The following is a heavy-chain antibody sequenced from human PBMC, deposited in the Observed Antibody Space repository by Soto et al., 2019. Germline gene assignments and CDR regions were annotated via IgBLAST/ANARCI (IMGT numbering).Heavy chain of an antibody. D-gene: IGHD1-26*01. CDR3: ALKKRAATAFDS. V-gene: IGHV4-34*01. CDR2: IHHSGRT. CDR1: GGSFSGDY. Sequence: PSETLSLTCAVYGGSFSGDYWSWIRQPPGKGLEWIGEIHHSGRTNYNPSLKSRVTISADTSKNQLSLKLSSVTAADTAVYYCALKKRAATAFDSWGQGTLVT. J-gene: IGHJ4*02.